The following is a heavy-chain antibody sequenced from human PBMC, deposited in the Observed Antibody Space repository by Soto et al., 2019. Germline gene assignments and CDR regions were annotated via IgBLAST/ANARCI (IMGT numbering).Heavy chain of an antibody. Sequence: EVQLLESGGGLVQPGGSLRLSCAASGFTFSSYAMSWVRQALGKGLEWVSAISGSGGSTYYADSVKGRFTISRDNSKNTLYLQMNSLRAEDTDVYYCAKAPGSYYGSGSNSQGDVWGQGTTVTVSS. CDR2: ISGSGGST. CDR1: GFTFSSYA. D-gene: IGHD3-10*01. CDR3: AKAPGSYYGSGSNSQGDV. J-gene: IGHJ6*01. V-gene: IGHV3-23*01.